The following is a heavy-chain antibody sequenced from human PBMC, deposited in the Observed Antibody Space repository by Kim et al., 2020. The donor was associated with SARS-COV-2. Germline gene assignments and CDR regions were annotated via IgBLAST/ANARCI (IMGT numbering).Heavy chain of an antibody. CDR1: GGSFSGYY. CDR2: INHSGST. CDR3: ARGRIQLWPVYYYYGMDV. J-gene: IGHJ6*02. Sequence: SETLSLTCAVYGGSFSGYYWSWIRQPPGKGLEWIGEINHSGSTNYNPSLKSRVTISVDTSKNQFSLKLSSVTAADTAVYYCARGRIQLWPVYYYYGMDVWGQGTTVTVSS. V-gene: IGHV4-34*01. D-gene: IGHD5-18*01.